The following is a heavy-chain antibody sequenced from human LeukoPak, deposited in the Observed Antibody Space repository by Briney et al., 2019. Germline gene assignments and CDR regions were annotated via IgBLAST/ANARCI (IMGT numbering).Heavy chain of an antibody. CDR1: GFTFSTYW. D-gene: IGHD3-22*01. V-gene: IGHV3-33*08. CDR2: IWYDGSNK. J-gene: IGHJ5*02. CDR3: ARGEESGYDSSGYPS. Sequence: GGSLRLSCVASGFTFSTYWMSWVRQAPGKGLEWVAVIWYDGSNKYYADSVKGRFTISRDNSKNTLYLQMNSLRAEDTAVYYCARGEESGYDSSGYPSWGQGTLVTVSS.